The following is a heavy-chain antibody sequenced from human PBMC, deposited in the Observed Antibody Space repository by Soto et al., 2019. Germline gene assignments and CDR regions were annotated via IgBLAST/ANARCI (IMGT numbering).Heavy chain of an antibody. CDR3: AKDRPEWELWLGYGMDV. V-gene: IGHV3-30*18. CDR2: ISYDGSNK. J-gene: IGHJ6*02. Sequence: GGSLRLSCAASGFTFSSYGMHWVRQAPGKGLEWVAVISYDGSNKYYADSVKGRFTISRDNSKNTLYLQMNSLRAEDTAVYYCAKDRPEWELWLGYGMDVWGQGTTVTVSS. D-gene: IGHD1-26*01. CDR1: GFTFSSYG.